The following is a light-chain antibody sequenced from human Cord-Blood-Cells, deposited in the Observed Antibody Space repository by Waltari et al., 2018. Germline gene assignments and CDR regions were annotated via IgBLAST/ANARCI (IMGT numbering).Light chain of an antibody. CDR2: EVS. CDR1: SRDVGGDHY. J-gene: IGLJ2*01. Sequence: SALTQPASVPGSPGQSITISCPGTSRDVGGDHYVSWYKQHPGKARKLMFYEVSKRPSGVSNRFSGSKSGNTASLTISGLQAEDEADYYCSSYTSSSTVVFGGGTKLTVL. CDR3: SSYTSSSTVV. V-gene: IGLV2-14*01.